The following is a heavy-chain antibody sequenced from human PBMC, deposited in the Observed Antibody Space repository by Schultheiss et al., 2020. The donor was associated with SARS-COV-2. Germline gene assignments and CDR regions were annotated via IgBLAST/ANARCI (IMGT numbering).Heavy chain of an antibody. V-gene: IGHV3-21*01. CDR2: ISTSSSYI. Sequence: GESLKISCAASGFTFSSYGMNWVRQAPGKGLEWVSSISTSSSYIYYADSVKGRFTISRDNAKNSLYLQMNSLRAEDTAVYYCAREGAAAGVDYWGQGTLVTVSS. J-gene: IGHJ4*02. D-gene: IGHD6-13*01. CDR1: GFTFSSYG. CDR3: AREGAAAGVDY.